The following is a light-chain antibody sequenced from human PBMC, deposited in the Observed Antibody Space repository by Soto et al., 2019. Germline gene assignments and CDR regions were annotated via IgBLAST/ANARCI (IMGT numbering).Light chain of an antibody. V-gene: IGLV3-25*03. CDR2: KDT. CDR1: ALPNQY. J-gene: IGLJ2*01. CDR3: QSADNSDGYRVI. Sequence: SYELTQPPSVSVSPGQTARITCSGDALPNQYAYWFQQKPGRAPVVMICKDTERPSGIPERFSGSSSGTTVTLTISGVQAEDEADYYCQSADNSDGYRVIFGGGTKLTVL.